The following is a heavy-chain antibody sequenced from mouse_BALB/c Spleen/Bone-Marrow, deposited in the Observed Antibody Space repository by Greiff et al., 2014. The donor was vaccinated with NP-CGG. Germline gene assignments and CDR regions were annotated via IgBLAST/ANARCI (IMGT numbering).Heavy chain of an antibody. Sequence: QVQLQQPGAELVRPGTSVKISCKASGYTFTDYWLGWVKQRPGHGLEWIGDIYPGGGYTNYNEKFKGKATLTADTSSSTAYMQLSSLTSEDSAVYFCAREVRRYFDVWGAGTTVTVSS. V-gene: IGHV1-63*02. CDR3: AREVRRYFDV. J-gene: IGHJ1*01. CDR1: GYTFTDYW. D-gene: IGHD2-14*01. CDR2: IYPGGGYT.